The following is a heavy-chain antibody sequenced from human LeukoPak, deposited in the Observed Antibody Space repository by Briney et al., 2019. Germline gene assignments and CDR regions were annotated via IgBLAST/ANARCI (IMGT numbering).Heavy chain of an antibody. V-gene: IGHV1-69*04. D-gene: IGHD3-22*01. Sequence: ASVKVSCKASGGTFSSYAISWVRQAPGQGLEWMGRIIPILGIANYAQKFQGRVTITADKSTSTAYMELSSLRSEDTAVYYCARFSSGYYEGFFPQPFDSWGQGTLVTVSS. CDR3: ARFSSGYYEGFFPQPFDS. J-gene: IGHJ4*02. CDR1: GGTFSSYA. CDR2: IIPILGIA.